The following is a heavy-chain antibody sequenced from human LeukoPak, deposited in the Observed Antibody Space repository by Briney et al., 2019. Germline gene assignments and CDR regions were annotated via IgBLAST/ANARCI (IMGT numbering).Heavy chain of an antibody. V-gene: IGHV3-30*02. J-gene: IGHJ4*02. CDR2: IRYDGSNK. D-gene: IGHD2-2*01. CDR3: AKDRCSSTSCYQKYYFDY. CDR1: GFTFSSYG. Sequence: PGGSLRLSCAASGFTFSSYGMHWVRQAPGKGLEWVAFIRYDGSNKYYADSVKGRFTISRDNSKNTLYLQMNSLRAEDTAVYCCAKDRCSSTSCYQKYYFDYWGQGTLVTVSS.